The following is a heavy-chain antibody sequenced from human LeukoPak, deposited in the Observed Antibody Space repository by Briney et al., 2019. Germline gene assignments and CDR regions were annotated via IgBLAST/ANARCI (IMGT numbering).Heavy chain of an antibody. CDR2: IYYSGST. D-gene: IGHD6-19*01. V-gene: IGHV4-61*05. J-gene: IGHJ6*02. CDR1: GGSISSSSYY. Sequence: SETLSLTCTVSGGSISSSSYYWSWIRQPPGKGLEWIGYIYYSGSTNYNPSLKSRVTISVDTSKNQFSLKLSSVTAADTAVYYCARIKSAPAVARGGYYYYYGMDVWGQGTTVTVSS. CDR3: ARIKSAPAVARGGYYYYYGMDV.